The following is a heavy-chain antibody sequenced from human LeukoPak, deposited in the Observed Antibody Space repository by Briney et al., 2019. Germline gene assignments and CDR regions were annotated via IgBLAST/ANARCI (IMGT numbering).Heavy chain of an antibody. V-gene: IGHV1-8*01. CDR3: ARVPKYYQLVRLGDYYYYGMDV. CDR1: GYSFTNYG. J-gene: IGHJ6*02. CDR2: INPNSGTS. D-gene: IGHD3-16*01. Sequence: ASVKVSCKASGYSFTNYGINWVRQASGQGLEWVASINPNSGTSASAQRFQGRVTMTRNTSTTTVYMELSSLTSDDTAVCYCARVPKYYQLVRLGDYYYYGMDVWGQGTTVTVSS.